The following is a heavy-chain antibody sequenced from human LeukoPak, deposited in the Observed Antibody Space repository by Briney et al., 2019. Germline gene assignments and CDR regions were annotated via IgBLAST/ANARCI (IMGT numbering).Heavy chain of an antibody. D-gene: IGHD5-18*01. CDR1: GGSISSGGYY. J-gene: IGHJ4*02. CDR2: IYYSGST. CDR3: ASRPGYSYGTVAYYFDY. Sequence: SETLSLTCTVSGGSISSGGYYWSWIRQHPGKGLEWIGYIYYSGSTYYNPTLKSRVTISVDTSENQFSLKLSSVTAADTAVYYCASRPGYSYGTVAYYFDYWGQGTLVTVSS. V-gene: IGHV4-31*03.